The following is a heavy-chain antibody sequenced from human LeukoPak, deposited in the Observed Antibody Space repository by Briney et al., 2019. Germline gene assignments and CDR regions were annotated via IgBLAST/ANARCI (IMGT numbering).Heavy chain of an antibody. CDR3: ARGRVQYSCGLDY. CDR2: IYSGGST. J-gene: IGHJ4*02. CDR1: GFTVSSNY. Sequence: PGGSLRLSCAASGFTVSSNYMSWVRQAPGKGLEWVSVIYSGGSTYYADSVKGRFTISRDNSKNTLYLQMNSLRAEDTAVYYCARGRVQYSCGLDYWGQGTLVTVSS. D-gene: IGHD5-18*01. V-gene: IGHV3-66*01.